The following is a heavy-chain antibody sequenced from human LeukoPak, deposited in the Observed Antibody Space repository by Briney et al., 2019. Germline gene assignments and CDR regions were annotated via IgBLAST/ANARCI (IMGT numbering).Heavy chain of an antibody. J-gene: IGHJ4*02. D-gene: IGHD3-10*01. CDR2: ISSGSSYI. CDR1: RFTFNTFS. CDR3: ARGVVGGSGWEYFDS. V-gene: IGHV3-21*06. Sequence: GESLRLSCAASRFTFNTFSMDWVRQAPGKGLEWVSSISSGSSYIYYADSVKGRFTISRDNAKNSLYLQMNSLRAEDTALYYCARGVVGGSGWEYFDSWGQGTLVTVSS.